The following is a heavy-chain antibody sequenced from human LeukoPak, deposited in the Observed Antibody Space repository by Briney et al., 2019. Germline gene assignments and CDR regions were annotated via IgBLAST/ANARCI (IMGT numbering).Heavy chain of an antibody. CDR2: IYYSGST. D-gene: IGHD3-22*01. CDR3: ARGDYDSSGYYQCDY. CDR1: GGSISSGDYY. J-gene: IGHJ4*02. V-gene: IGHV4-30-4*01. Sequence: PSQTLSLTCTVSGGSISSGDYYWSWIRQPPGKGLEWIGYIYYSGSTYYNPSLKSRVTISVDTSKNQSSLKLSSVTAADTAVYYCARGDYDSSGYYQCDYWGQGTLVTVSS.